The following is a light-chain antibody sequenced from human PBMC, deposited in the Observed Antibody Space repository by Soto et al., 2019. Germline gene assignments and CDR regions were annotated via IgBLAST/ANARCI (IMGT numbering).Light chain of an antibody. V-gene: IGLV2-23*02. Sequence: QSVLTQPASVSGSPGQSITISCTGTSSDFGNYNLVSWYQQHPGKVPKLILFEVNKRPSGVSGRFSCSKSGNTASLTISGLQAENEADHYCCSFTSSNTHVFGTGTKVTAL. CDR3: CSFTSSNTHV. J-gene: IGLJ1*01. CDR2: EVN. CDR1: SSDFGNYNL.